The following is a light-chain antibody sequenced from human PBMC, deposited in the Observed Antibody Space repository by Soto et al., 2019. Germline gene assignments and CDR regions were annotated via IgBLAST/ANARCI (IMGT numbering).Light chain of an antibody. CDR3: QVWDSSTVV. CDR1: NIGSKN. Sequence: SYDLTQPLSVSVALGQTARITCGGNNIGSKNVHWYQQKPGQAPVLVIYRDSSRPSGIPERFSGSNSGNTATLTITRAQDGDEADYYCQVWDSSTVVFGGGTKLTVL. V-gene: IGLV3-9*01. J-gene: IGLJ2*01. CDR2: RDS.